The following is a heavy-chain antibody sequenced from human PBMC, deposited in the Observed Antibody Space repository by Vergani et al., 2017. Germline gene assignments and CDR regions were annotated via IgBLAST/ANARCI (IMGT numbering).Heavy chain of an antibody. D-gene: IGHD3-22*01. Sequence: ELQLVESGGGLVQPGGSLRLSCAASGFTFSSYSMNWVRQAPGKGLEWVSSISSSSSYIYYADSVKGRFTISRDNAKNSLYLQMNSLRAEDTAVYYCARDAHYYDSGGDYWGQGTLVTVSS. V-gene: IGHV3-21*01. J-gene: IGHJ4*02. CDR3: ARDAHYYDSGGDY. CDR1: GFTFSSYS. CDR2: ISSSSSYI.